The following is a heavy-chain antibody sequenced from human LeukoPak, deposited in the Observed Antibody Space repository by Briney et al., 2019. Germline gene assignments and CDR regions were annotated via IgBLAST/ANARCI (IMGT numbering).Heavy chain of an antibody. CDR3: ARGRSNYYGMDV. V-gene: IGHV4-59*01. J-gene: IGHJ6*02. CDR1: DGSINSYY. Sequence: SETLSLTCTVSDGSINSYYWNWIRRPPGKGLEWIGYIYYNGNTNYSPSLKSRVTMSVDTSKNLFSLKVSSVAAADTAVYYCARGRSNYYGMDVWGRGTTVTVSS. D-gene: IGHD1-26*01. CDR2: IYYNGNT.